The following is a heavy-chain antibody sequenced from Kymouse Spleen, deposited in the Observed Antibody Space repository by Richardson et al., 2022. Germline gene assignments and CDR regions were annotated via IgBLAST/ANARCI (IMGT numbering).Heavy chain of an antibody. CDR1: GFTFSNAW. CDR3: TTDHRYNWNYGWFDP. V-gene: IGHV3-15*01. D-gene: IGHD1-7*01. Sequence: EVQLVESGGGLVKPGGSLRLSCAASGFTFSNAWMSWVRQAPGKGLEWVGRIKSKTDGGTTDYAAPVKGRFTISRDDSKNTLYLQMNSLKTEDTAVYYCTTDHRYNWNYGWFDPWGQGTLVTVSS. J-gene: IGHJ5*02. CDR2: IKSKTDGGTT.